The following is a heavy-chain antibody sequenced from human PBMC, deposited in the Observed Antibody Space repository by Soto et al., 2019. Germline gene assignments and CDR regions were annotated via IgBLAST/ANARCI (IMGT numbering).Heavy chain of an antibody. CDR3: ARERVVVVPAASKDHYYYYGMDV. J-gene: IGHJ6*02. D-gene: IGHD2-2*01. V-gene: IGHV1-46*03. CDR2: INPSGGST. Sequence: GASVKVSCKASGYTFTSYYMHWVRQAPGQGLEWMGIINPSGGSTSYAQKFQGRVTMTRDTSTSTVYMELSSLRSEDTAVYYCARERVVVVPAASKDHYYYYGMDVWGQGTTVTVSS. CDR1: GYTFTSYY.